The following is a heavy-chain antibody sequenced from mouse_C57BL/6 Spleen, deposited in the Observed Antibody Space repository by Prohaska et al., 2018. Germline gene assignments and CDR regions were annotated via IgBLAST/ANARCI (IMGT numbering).Heavy chain of an antibody. CDR3: TGPGSSFGD. J-gene: IGHJ2*01. CDR1: GFTFSNYW. CDR2: IRLKFYNYET. V-gene: IGHV6-3*01. D-gene: IGHD1-1*01. Sequence: EVKLEESGGGLVQPGGSMKLSCVASGFTFSNYWMNWVRQYPEKGLEWVAQIRLKFYNYETHYAESVKGRFSISRDDSKSSVYLQRNNLRSEDTGIYYCTGPGSSFGDWGQGTALTVSS.